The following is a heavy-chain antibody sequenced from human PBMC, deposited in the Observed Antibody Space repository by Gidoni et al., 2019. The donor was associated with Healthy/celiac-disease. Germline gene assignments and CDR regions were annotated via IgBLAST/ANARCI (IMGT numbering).Heavy chain of an antibody. CDR3: ARGGGESDYVWGSYRYTYHFDY. Sequence: QVQLQQWGAGLLKPSETLSLTCAAYGGSFSGSYWTWPGQPPGKGLEWIGAINHRGSTNYNPSLKRQVTKSVDTSKNQFSLKLSSVTAADTAVYYCARGGGESDYVWGSYRYTYHFDYWGQGTLVTVSS. CDR1: GGSFSGSY. V-gene: IGHV4-34*01. J-gene: IGHJ4*02. D-gene: IGHD3-16*02. CDR2: INHRGST.